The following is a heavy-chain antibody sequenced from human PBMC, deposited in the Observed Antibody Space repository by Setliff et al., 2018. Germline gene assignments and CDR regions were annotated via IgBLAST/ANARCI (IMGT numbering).Heavy chain of an antibody. CDR1: GYTFTSYG. CDR3: ARERAGGRGFTFGAIYNSYGMDV. D-gene: IGHD3-16*01. J-gene: IGHJ6*02. V-gene: IGHV1-18*01. Sequence: ASVKVSCKASGYTFTSYGISWVRQAPGQGLEWMGWISAYNGSTNYAQRFQGRVTMTRDTSMSTVYMELSSLSFDDTAVYYCARERAGGRGFTFGAIYNSYGMDVWGQGTTVNVSS. CDR2: ISAYNGST.